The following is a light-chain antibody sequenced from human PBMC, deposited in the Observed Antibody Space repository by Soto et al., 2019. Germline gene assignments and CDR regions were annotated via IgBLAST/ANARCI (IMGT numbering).Light chain of an antibody. Sequence: DIQMTQSPSSLSASVGDRVTITCRASQSISSYLNWYQQKPGKAPKLLIYAASSLQSGVPSRFSGSGSGTDFTLTISSLQPEDCAPYYCQRGSRTPPLTFGGGTKVDI. CDR1: QSISSY. CDR2: AAS. V-gene: IGKV1-39*01. J-gene: IGKJ4*01. CDR3: QRGSRTPPLT.